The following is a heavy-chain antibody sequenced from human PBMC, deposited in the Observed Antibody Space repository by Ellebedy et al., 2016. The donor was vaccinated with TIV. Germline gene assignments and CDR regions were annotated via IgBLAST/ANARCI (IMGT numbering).Heavy chain of an antibody. CDR2: INHSGHT. Sequence: SETLSLXXTVSGASISSNHWCSWLRQPPRKGLEWIGEINHSGHTNYNSSLKSRVTISIDRSKNQFSLNLSSVTAADTAVYYCARDRRTGPSSPPDGIDTWGQGTMVTVSS. D-gene: IGHD1-1*01. CDR3: ARDRRTGPSSPPDGIDT. V-gene: IGHV4-4*02. J-gene: IGHJ3*02. CDR1: GASISSNHW.